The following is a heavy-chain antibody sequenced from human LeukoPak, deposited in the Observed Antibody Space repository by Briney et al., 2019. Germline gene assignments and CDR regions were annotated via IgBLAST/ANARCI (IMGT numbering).Heavy chain of an antibody. V-gene: IGHV4-59*01. Sequence: PSETLSLTSTVPGGSLSNYNWRSIRQPPGKGLEWIGYIYYSGSPTYNPSLRSRVTISVDTSKNQFSLKLSSVTAADTAVYYCARVFYYGSGTFELWGRGTLVTVSS. CDR3: ARVFYYGSGTFEL. D-gene: IGHD3-10*01. CDR2: IYYSGSP. J-gene: IGHJ2*01. CDR1: GGSLSNYN.